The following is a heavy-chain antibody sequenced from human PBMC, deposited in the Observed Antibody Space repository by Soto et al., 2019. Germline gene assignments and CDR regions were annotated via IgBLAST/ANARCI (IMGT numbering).Heavy chain of an antibody. CDR1: GFTFSSYA. Sequence: QVQLVESGGGVVQPGRSLRLSCAASGFTFSSYAMHWVRQAPGKGLEWVAVVSYDGSNKYYADSVKGRFTISRDNSKNTLYLQMNSLRAEDTAVYYCARDLDWAPFYCSGGSCYSVGDYWGQGTLVTVSS. CDR3: ARDLDWAPFYCSGGSCYSVGDY. D-gene: IGHD2-15*01. V-gene: IGHV3-30-3*01. J-gene: IGHJ4*02. CDR2: VSYDGSNK.